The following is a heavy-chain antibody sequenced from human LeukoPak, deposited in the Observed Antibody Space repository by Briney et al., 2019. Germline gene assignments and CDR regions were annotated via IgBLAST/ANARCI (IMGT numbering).Heavy chain of an antibody. CDR1: GFTFNNYA. CDR2: ISGGGETT. Sequence: PGGSLRLSCAASGFTFNNYAMNWVRQAPGMGLEWVSSISGGGETTYYADSAKGRFTISRDNSQNTLYLQMNSLRAEDTAVYYCARDYADYVGYFFFDYWGQGTLVTVSS. V-gene: IGHV3-23*01. J-gene: IGHJ4*02. CDR3: ARDYADYVGYFFFDY. D-gene: IGHD4-17*01.